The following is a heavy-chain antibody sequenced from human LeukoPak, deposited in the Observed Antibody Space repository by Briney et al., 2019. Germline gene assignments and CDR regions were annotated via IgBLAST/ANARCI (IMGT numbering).Heavy chain of an antibody. CDR2: ISRDSTTI. J-gene: IGHJ6*02. D-gene: IGHD6-13*01. Sequence: GGSLRLSCAASGFTFSSFHINWVRQAPGKGLEWLSYISRDSTTIYYADSVKGRVTISRDNARNTLFLQMNSLRAEDTAVYYCARDRSSSNWDQYYYYGMDVWGQGTTVTVSS. CDR3: ARDRSSSNWDQYYYYGMDV. CDR1: GFTFSSFH. V-gene: IGHV3-48*04.